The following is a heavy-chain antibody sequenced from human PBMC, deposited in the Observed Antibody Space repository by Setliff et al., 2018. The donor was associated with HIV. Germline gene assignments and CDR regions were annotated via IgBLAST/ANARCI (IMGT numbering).Heavy chain of an antibody. CDR2: MHYSGNT. Sequence: PSETLSLTCTLSGGSIRSDYHFWTWTRQPPGKGLEWIGYMHYSGNTHYTPSLKTRVTISIDASRTHFSLNLSSVTAADTAVYDCASDYGDYGAFDVWGQGTMVTVSS. D-gene: IGHD4-17*01. J-gene: IGHJ3*01. CDR1: GGSIRSDYHF. CDR3: ASDYGDYGAFDV. V-gene: IGHV4-30-4*08.